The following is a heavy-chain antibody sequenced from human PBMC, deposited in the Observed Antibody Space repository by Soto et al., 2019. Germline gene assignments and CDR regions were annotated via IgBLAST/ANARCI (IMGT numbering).Heavy chain of an antibody. J-gene: IGHJ5*02. CDR3: ARGQTAAAGKSTWSDP. Sequence: PSETLSLTCSVSGGSLTNFYWSWIRQPPGKGLEWIGYIYYSGSTNYNPSLKSRVTISVDTSMNQFSLKVNSVTAADTAVYYCARGQTAAAGKSTWSDPWGQGTLVTVSS. CDR1: GGSLTNFY. CDR2: IYYSGST. D-gene: IGHD6-13*01. V-gene: IGHV4-59*12.